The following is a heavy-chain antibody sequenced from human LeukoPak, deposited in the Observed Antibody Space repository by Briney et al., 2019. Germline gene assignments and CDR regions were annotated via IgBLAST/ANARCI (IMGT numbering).Heavy chain of an antibody. D-gene: IGHD1-26*01. CDR2: INPSGTTT. Sequence: GASVKVSCKASGYVYTSHWMHWVRQAPGQGLEWMGVINPSGTTTVYAQKFQGRVTMTRDTSTSTDYLELRSLRPEDTATYYCARDHSRTEGGTSFWWFDPWGQGTLVIVSS. CDR3: ARDHSRTEGGTSFWWFDP. V-gene: IGHV1-46*01. J-gene: IGHJ5*02. CDR1: GYVYTSHW.